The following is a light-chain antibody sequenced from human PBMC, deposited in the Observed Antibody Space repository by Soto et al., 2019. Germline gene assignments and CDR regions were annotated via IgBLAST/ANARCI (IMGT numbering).Light chain of an antibody. Sequence: QSALTQPASVSGSPGQSITISCTGTSSDVGGYNYVSWYQQHTGKAPKLMIYDVSNRPSGVSNRFSGSKSGNTASLTISGLQADDEADYYCSSYTSSSSYVFGTWTKLTVL. V-gene: IGLV2-14*01. CDR3: SSYTSSSSYV. CDR2: DVS. CDR1: SSDVGGYNY. J-gene: IGLJ1*01.